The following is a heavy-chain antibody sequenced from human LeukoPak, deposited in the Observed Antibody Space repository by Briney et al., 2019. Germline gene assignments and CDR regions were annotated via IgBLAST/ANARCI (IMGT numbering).Heavy chain of an antibody. V-gene: IGHV5-51*01. J-gene: IGHJ4*02. CDR1: GYSFTSYW. D-gene: IGHD3-10*01. Sequence: LGESLKVSCKGSGYSFTSYWIGWVRQMPGKGLEWMGIIYPGDSDTRYSPSFQGQVTISADKSISTAYLQWSSLKASDTAMYYCARIGYYGSGSYYNPIDYWGQGTLVTVSS. CDR2: IYPGDSDT. CDR3: ARIGYYGSGSYYNPIDY.